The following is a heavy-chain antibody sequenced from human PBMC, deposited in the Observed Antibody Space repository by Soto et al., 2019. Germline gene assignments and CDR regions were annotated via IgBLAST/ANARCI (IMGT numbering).Heavy chain of an antibody. D-gene: IGHD3-22*01. Sequence: PGESLKISCQASGYIFSNYWIAWVRLMPGKGLEYMGTIYPRKSDIRYTPPFQGQVTISADKSISTAYLQWSSLKASDTAMYYCARHPYYYDSSGYETGFADYWGQGTLVTVSS. V-gene: IGHV5-51*01. CDR3: ARHPYYYDSSGYETGFADY. CDR2: IYPRKSDI. J-gene: IGHJ4*02. CDR1: GYIFSNYW.